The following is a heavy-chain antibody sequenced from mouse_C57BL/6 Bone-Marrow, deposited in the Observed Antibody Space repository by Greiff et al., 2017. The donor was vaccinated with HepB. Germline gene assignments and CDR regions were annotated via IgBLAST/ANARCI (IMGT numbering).Heavy chain of an antibody. V-gene: IGHV1-64*01. CDR2: IHPNSGST. D-gene: IGHD1-1*01. J-gene: IGHJ3*01. CDR3: ARVTTVVATKFAY. CDR1: GYTFTSYW. Sequence: QVQLQQPGAELVKPGASVKLSCKASGYTFTSYWMHWVKQRPGQGLEWIGMIHPNSGSTNYNEKFKSKATLTVDKSSSTAYMQLSSLTSEDSAVYYCARVTTVVATKFAYWGQGTLVTVSA.